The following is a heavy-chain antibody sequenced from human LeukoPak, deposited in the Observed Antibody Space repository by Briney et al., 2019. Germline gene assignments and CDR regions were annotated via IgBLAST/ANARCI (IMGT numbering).Heavy chain of an antibody. CDR1: GFTFSSYG. Sequence: PGGSLRLSCAASGFTFSSYGMHWVRQAPGKGLEWVSVIYSGGSTYYADSVKGRFTISRDNSKNTLYLQMNSLRAEDTAVYYCASIAQYYYDSSGYYRPDYWGQGTLVTVSS. CDR3: ASIAQYYYDSSGYYRPDY. J-gene: IGHJ4*02. D-gene: IGHD3-22*01. V-gene: IGHV3-66*01. CDR2: IYSGGST.